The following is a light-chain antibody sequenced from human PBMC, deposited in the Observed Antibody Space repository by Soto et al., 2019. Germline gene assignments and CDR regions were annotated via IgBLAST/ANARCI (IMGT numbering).Light chain of an antibody. CDR2: GAS. CDR1: QSVSSSD. V-gene: IGKV3-20*01. J-gene: IGKJ1*01. Sequence: EIVLTQSPGTLYLSPGERATLSCRASQSVSSSDLAWYQQKPGQATRLLIYGASSRATGIQDRFSGSGSGTDFTLTISRLEPEDFAVYYCQQYGSSPWTFGQGTKVEIK. CDR3: QQYGSSPWT.